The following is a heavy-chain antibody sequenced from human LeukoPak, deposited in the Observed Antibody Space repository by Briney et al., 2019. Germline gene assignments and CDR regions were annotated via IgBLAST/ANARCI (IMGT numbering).Heavy chain of an antibody. Sequence: ASVKVSCKASGYTFRNYGITWARQAPGQGLEWVGWISAYNGDTHYAQNLQGRVTMTTDTSTSTAYMELRSLRSDDTAVYYCARDPTNTSGYYAYFDYWGQGTLVTVSS. V-gene: IGHV1-18*01. CDR2: ISAYNGDT. CDR1: GYTFRNYG. D-gene: IGHD5-12*01. J-gene: IGHJ4*02. CDR3: ARDPTNTSGYYAYFDY.